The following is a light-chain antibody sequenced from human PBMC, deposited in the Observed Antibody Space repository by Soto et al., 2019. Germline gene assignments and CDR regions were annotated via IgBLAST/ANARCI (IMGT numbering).Light chain of an antibody. CDR3: SSWDGSLSGYV. CDR1: SSNIGSNS. Sequence: QSVLTQPPSASGTPGQRVTISCSGSSSNIGSNSVYWYQQLPGTAPKLLIYNNNQRPSGVPDRFSASKSGTSASLAIRGLRSDDEADYYCSSWDGSLSGYVFGAGTKVTVL. J-gene: IGLJ1*01. V-gene: IGLV1-47*02. CDR2: NNN.